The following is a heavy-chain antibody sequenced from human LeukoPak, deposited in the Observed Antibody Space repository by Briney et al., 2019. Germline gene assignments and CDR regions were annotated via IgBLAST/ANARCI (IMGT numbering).Heavy chain of an antibody. V-gene: IGHV4-34*01. CDR2: INHSGST. D-gene: IGHD2-2*01. CDR3: ARDHKASFYFDY. Sequence: PSETLSLTCAVYGGSFSGYYWSWIRQPPGKGLEWIGEINHSGSTNYNPSLKSRVTISVDTSKNQFSLKLSSVTAADTAVYYCARDHKASFYFDYWGQGTLVTVSS. CDR1: GGSFSGYY. J-gene: IGHJ4*02.